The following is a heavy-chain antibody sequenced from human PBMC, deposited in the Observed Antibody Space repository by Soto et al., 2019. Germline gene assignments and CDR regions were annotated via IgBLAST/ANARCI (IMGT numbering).Heavy chain of an antibody. V-gene: IGHV1-46*01. CDR1: GFTFSTYY. Sequence: QVQLVQSGPEVNKPGASVKISCEASGFTFSTYYIHWIRQAPGQGLEWMGIINPSGDSTIFAQTFQGRITMTRDTSTSTVYMELSSLTAKDTAVYSCARGAEQEKPEGLIFDVWGQGTLVTVSS. CDR2: INPSGDST. J-gene: IGHJ5*02. D-gene: IGHD1-26*01. CDR3: ARGAEQEKPEGLIFDV.